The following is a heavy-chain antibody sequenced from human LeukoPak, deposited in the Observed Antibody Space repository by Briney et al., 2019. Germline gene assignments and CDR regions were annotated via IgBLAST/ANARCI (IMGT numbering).Heavy chain of an antibody. V-gene: IGHV4-34*01. J-gene: IGHJ4*02. D-gene: IGHD3-10*01. CDR1: GGSFSVYY. CDR2: INHSGST. Sequence: SETLSLTCAVYGGSFSVYYWSWIRQPPGKGLEWIGEINHSGSTNYNPSLKSRVTISVDTSKNQFSLKLSSVTAADTAVYYCARGQRITMVRGYLYWGQGTLVTVSS. CDR3: ARGQRITMVRGYLY.